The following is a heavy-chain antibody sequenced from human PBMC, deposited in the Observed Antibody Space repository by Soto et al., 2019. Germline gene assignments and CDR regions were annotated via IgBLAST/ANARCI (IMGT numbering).Heavy chain of an antibody. D-gene: IGHD3-22*01. Sequence: AASVKVSCKASGGTFSSYAISWVRQAPGQGLEWMGGIIPIFGTANYAQKFQGRVTITADESTSTAYMELSSLRSEDTAVYYCARDPAHLPDSSGYYTVDPWGQGTLVTVSS. J-gene: IGHJ5*02. V-gene: IGHV1-69*13. CDR1: GGTFSSYA. CDR3: ARDPAHLPDSSGYYTVDP. CDR2: IIPIFGTA.